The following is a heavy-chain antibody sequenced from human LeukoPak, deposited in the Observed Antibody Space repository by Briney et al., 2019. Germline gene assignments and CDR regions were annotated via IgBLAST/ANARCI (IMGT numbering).Heavy chain of an antibody. Sequence: SETLSLTCTVSGGSMSSLYSSCIRPPPGEGMGWVGNISNSGSTNYTPTLQSRVTISVDTSNNPSSLKLSTVTAADTAVYYCARPGIVAAAKAWFDLWGQGTLVTVSS. CDR3: ARPGIVAAAKAWFDL. D-gene: IGHD1-26*01. J-gene: IGHJ5*02. CDR2: ISNSGST. V-gene: IGHV4-59*08. CDR1: GGSMSSLY.